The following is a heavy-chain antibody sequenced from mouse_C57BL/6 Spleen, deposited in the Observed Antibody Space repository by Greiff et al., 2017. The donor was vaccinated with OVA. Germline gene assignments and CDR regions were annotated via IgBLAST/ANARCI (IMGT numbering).Heavy chain of an antibody. V-gene: IGHV1-80*01. Sequence: QVHVKQSGAELVKPGASVKISCKASGYAFSSYWMNWVQQRPGKGLEWIGQIYPGDGATNYNGKFKGKATLTADKSSSTAYRQLSSLTSEDSAVYVCARATVVAPKYFDVWGTGTTVTVSS. CDR3: ARATVVAPKYFDV. CDR2: IYPGDGAT. CDR1: GYAFSSYW. J-gene: IGHJ1*03. D-gene: IGHD1-1*01.